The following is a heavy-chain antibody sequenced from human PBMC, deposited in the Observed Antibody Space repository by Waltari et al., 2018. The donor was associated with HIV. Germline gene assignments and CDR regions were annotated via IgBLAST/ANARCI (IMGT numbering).Heavy chain of an antibody. J-gene: IGHJ6*02. D-gene: IGHD3-3*01. CDR3: VKDGASTIFGVLNGMDV. CDR1: GITFDDSA. CDR2: ISWNSGDI. Sequence: EVQLVESGGGSVQHGRSLRLSCTASGITFDDSAMHWVRQPPGKGLEWVSGISWNSGDIAYADSVKGRFTISRDNTKNSLFLQMNSVRVEDTALYYCVKDGASTIFGVLNGMDVWGQGTTVTVSS. V-gene: IGHV3-9*01.